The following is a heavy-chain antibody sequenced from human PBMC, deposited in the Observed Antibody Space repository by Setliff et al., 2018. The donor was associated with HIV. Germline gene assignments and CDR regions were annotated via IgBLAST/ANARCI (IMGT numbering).Heavy chain of an antibody. Sequence: GSLRLSCVASGFTFSRFWMHWVRQVPRKGLLWVSRIHPDGTRATFADSVKGRFTISRDNAKNTLYLQMNSRSAEDTALYYCARAGEGDCTGNDCYTDACHFWGQGSLVTVSS. D-gene: IGHD2-8*02. J-gene: IGHJ4*03. CDR1: GFTFSRFW. V-gene: IGHV3-74*01. CDR3: ARAGEGDCTGNDCYTDACHF. CDR2: IHPDGTRA.